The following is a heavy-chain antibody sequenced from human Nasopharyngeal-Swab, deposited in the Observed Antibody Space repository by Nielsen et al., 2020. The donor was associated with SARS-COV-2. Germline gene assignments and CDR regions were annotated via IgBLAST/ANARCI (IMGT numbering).Heavy chain of an antibody. V-gene: IGHV3-30*18. CDR1: RFTFSPYI. Sequence: GESLKISCAASRFTFSPYIMHWVRQAPGKGLEWVALISADGSNEYYADSVKGRFTISRDNSKSTLYLQMNSLRAEDTAVYYCVKEGSDFDYWGQGTLVTVSS. CDR3: VKEGSDFDY. D-gene: IGHD2-15*01. J-gene: IGHJ4*02. CDR2: ISADGSNE.